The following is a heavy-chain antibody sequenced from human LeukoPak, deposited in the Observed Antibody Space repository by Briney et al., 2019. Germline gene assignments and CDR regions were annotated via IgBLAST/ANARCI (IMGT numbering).Heavy chain of an antibody. CDR3: ARDNGGYCSGGSCYSGWFDP. CDR1: GFTFSSYS. CDR2: ISSSGNTI. J-gene: IGHJ5*02. V-gene: IGHV3-48*04. D-gene: IGHD2-15*01. Sequence: GGSLRLSCAASGFTFSSYSMSWVRQAPGKGLEWVSYISSSGNTIYYADSVKGRFTISRDNAKNSLCLQMNSLRAEDTAVYYCARDNGGYCSGGSCYSGWFDPWGQGTLVTVSS.